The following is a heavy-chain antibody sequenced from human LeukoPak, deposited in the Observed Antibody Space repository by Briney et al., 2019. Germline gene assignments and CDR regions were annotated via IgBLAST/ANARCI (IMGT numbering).Heavy chain of an antibody. CDR1: GVSISSSNSY. J-gene: IGHJ4*02. CDR3: ARGRALTYYYGSGSYYKPIGFDY. CDR2: INHSGST. Sequence: TSSETLSLTCTVSGVSISSSNSYWGWIRQPPGKGLEWIGEINHSGSTNYNPSLKSRVTISVDTSKNQFSLKLSSVTAADTAVYYCARGRALTYYYGSGSYYKPIGFDYWGQGTLVTVSS. D-gene: IGHD3-10*01. V-gene: IGHV4-39*07.